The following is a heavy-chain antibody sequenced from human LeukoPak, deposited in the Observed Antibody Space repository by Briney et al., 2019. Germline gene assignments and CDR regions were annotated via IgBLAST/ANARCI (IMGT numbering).Heavy chain of an antibody. Sequence: GGSLRLSCAASGFTFSSYGMHWVRQAPGKGLEWVSVISYDGSNKYYADSVKGRFTISRDNSKNTLYLQMNSLRAEDTAVYFCARDGGRGTYFYYGMDVWGQGTTVTVSS. D-gene: IGHD1-26*01. CDR2: ISYDGSNK. CDR3: ARDGGRGTYFYYGMDV. V-gene: IGHV3-30*03. J-gene: IGHJ6*02. CDR1: GFTFSSYG.